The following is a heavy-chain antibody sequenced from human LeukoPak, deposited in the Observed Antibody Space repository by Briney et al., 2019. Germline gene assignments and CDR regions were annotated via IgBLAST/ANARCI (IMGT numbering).Heavy chain of an antibody. J-gene: IGHJ4*02. CDR3: AGDDGDGYNYYFDY. CDR2: INPNSGGT. D-gene: IGHD5-24*01. CDR1: GYTFTGYY. Sequence: ASVKVFCKASGYTFTGYYMHWVRQAPGQGLEWMGWINPNSGGTNYAQKFQGWVTMTRDTSISTAYMELSRLRSDDTAVYYCAGDDGDGYNYYFDYWGQGTLVTVSS. V-gene: IGHV1-2*04.